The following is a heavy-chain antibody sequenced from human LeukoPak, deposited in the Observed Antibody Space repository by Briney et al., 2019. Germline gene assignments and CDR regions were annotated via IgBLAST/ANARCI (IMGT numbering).Heavy chain of an antibody. Sequence: PGGSLRLSCAASGFTFSSYAMHWVRQAPGKGLEWVAVISYDGSNKYYADSVKGRFTISRDNSKNTLSLQMNSLRSEDTAVYYCAKDPRKVRVSVVPAARYMDVWGKGTTVTISS. CDR3: AKDPRKVRVSVVPAARYMDV. J-gene: IGHJ6*03. CDR1: GFTFSSYA. V-gene: IGHV3-30*04. D-gene: IGHD2-2*01. CDR2: ISYDGSNK.